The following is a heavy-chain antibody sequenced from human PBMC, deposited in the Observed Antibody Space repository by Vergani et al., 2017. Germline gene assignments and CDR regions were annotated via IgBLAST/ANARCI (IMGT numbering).Heavy chain of an antibody. D-gene: IGHD6-19*01. CDR1: GFTFSSYG. V-gene: IGHV3-30*18. J-gene: IGHJ6*02. Sequence: QVQLVESGGGVVQPGRSLRLSCAASGFTFSSYGMHWVRQAPGKGLEWVAVISYDGSNKYYADSVKGRFTISRDNSKTTLYLQMNSLRAEDTAVYYCAKVLSVAGNYYYGMDVWGQGTTVTVSS. CDR2: ISYDGSNK. CDR3: AKVLSVAGNYYYGMDV.